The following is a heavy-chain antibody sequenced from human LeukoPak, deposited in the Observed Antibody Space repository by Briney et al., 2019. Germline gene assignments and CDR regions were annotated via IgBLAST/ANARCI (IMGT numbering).Heavy chain of an antibody. CDR1: GGSISSHY. V-gene: IGHV4-59*11. CDR3: ARDSGGRDAFDI. D-gene: IGHD3-10*01. CDR2: IYYSGST. J-gene: IGHJ3*02. Sequence: PSETLSLTCTVSGGSISSHYWSWIRQPPGKGLEWIGYIYYSGSTNYNPSLKSRVTISVDTSKNQFSLKLSSVTAADTAVYYCARDSGGRDAFDIWGQGTMVTVSS.